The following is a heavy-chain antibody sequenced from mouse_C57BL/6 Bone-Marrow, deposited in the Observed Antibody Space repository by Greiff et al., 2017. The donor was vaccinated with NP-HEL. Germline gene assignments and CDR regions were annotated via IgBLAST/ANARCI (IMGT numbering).Heavy chain of an antibody. CDR1: GYTFTSYW. J-gene: IGHJ2*01. D-gene: IGHD3-3*01. CDR2: IYLGISVT. V-gene: IGHV1-5*01. Sequence: EVQLQESGTVLARPGASVKMSCKTSGYTFTSYWMHWVKQRPGQGLEWIGAIYLGISVTSYNQKFKGKANRTAVTSASTAYRELSSLTNEDSAVYYCTRRDGGVYFDDWGQGTTLTVSS. CDR3: TRRDGGVYFDD.